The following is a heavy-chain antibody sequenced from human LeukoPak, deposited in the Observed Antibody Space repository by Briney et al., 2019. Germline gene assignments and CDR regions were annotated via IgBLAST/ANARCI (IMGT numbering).Heavy chain of an antibody. CDR1: GFSLSPYG. CDR3: ARLFDL. J-gene: IGHJ3*01. CDR2: ISARNDM. V-gene: IGHV3-21*04. Sequence: GGSLRLSCAASGFSLSPYGMTWVRQPPGKGLEWVSTISARNDMYYADSMKGRVTITRDNAKNSLYLQMNSLRAEDTAVYYCARLFDLWGQGTMVTVSS.